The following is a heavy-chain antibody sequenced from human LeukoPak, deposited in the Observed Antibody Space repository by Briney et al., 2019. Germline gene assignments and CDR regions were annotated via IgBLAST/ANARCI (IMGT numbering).Heavy chain of an antibody. V-gene: IGHV3-48*02. CDR1: GFPFSSYP. J-gene: IGHJ4*02. D-gene: IGHD7-27*01. Sequence: PGGSLTLSCAASGFPFSSYPMSWVRQAPGKGLEWVSYISPTYDIYYSDSVRGRFTISRDNAKNSLYLQMNSLRDEDTAVYYCARDHNWGFDYWGQGTLVAVSS. CDR3: ARDHNWGFDY. CDR2: ISPTYDI.